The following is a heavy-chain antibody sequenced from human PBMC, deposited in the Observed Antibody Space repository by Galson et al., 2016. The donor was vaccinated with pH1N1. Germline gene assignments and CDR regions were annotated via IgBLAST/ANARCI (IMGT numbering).Heavy chain of an antibody. V-gene: IGHV3-30*18. J-gene: IGHJ4*02. CDR3: AKDQSPYCTGGSCYSKGFDY. Sequence: LEWVAFISYDGFDKYYADSVKGRLTISRDKYKNTPYLQMNSLRAEDTAVYYCAKDQSPYCTGGSCYSKGFDYWGQGTLVTVSS. CDR2: ISYDGFDK. D-gene: IGHD2-15*01.